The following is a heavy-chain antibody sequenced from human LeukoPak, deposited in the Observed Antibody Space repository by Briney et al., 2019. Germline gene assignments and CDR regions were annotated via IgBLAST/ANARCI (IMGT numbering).Heavy chain of an antibody. CDR3: ARDMGTTRLDL. D-gene: IGHD1-1*01. CDR1: GFTFSSYG. J-gene: IGHJ5*02. CDR2: IWYDGSNK. V-gene: IGHV3-33*01. Sequence: PGGSLRLSCGASGFTFSSYGMHWVRQAPGKGLGWVAVIWYDGSNKYYADSVKGRFTISRDNSKNTLYLQVSSLRADDTAVYYCARDMGTTRLDLWGQGTLVTVSS.